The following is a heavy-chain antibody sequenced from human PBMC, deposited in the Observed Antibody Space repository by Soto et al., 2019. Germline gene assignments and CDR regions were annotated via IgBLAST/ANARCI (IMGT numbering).Heavy chain of an antibody. J-gene: IGHJ6*02. D-gene: IGHD3-10*01. Sequence: SETLSLTCTVSGGSISSYYWSWIRQPAGKGLEWIGRIYTSGSTNYNPSLKSRVTMSVDTSKNQFSLKLSSVTAADTAVYYCARDRAGYYGSGSYPTYYYYYAMDVWGQGTTVTVSS. CDR3: ARDRAGYYGSGSYPTYYYYYAMDV. CDR1: GGSISSYY. V-gene: IGHV4-4*07. CDR2: IYTSGST.